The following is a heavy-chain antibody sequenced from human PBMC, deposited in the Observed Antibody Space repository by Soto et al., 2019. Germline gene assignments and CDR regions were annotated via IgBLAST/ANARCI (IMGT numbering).Heavy chain of an antibody. V-gene: IGHV3-30*18. D-gene: IGHD5-18*01. CDR3: AKDQGDTVPPG. CDR1: GFTFSSYG. J-gene: IGHJ4*02. Sequence: GGSLRLSCAASGFTFSSYGMHWVRQAPGKGLEWVAVISYDGSNEYYADSVKGRFTISRDNSKNTLYLQMNSLRAEDTAVYYCAKDQGDTVPPGWGQGTLVTVSS. CDR2: ISYDGSNE.